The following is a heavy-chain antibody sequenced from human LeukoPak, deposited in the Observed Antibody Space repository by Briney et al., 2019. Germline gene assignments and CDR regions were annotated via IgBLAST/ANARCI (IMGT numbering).Heavy chain of an antibody. CDR3: ARGQQWLPYYFDY. CDR1: GYTFTSYA. V-gene: IGHV1-3*01. Sequence: ASVKASCKASGYTFTSYAMHWVRQAPGQRLEWMGWINAGNGNTKYSQKFQGRVTITRDTSASTAYMELSSLRSEDTAVYYCARGQQWLPYYFDYWGQGTLVTVSS. J-gene: IGHJ4*02. CDR2: INAGNGNT. D-gene: IGHD6-19*01.